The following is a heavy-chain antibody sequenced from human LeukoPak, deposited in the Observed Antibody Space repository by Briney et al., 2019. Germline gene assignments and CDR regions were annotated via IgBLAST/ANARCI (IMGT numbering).Heavy chain of an antibody. V-gene: IGHV3-48*01. J-gene: IGHJ5*02. Sequence: GGSLRLSCTASGLSFSSYNMNWVRQAPGKGPEWVAYITANNTTKYYADSVKGRFTIPRDNAKKSLFLQMNSLRAGDTAVYYCAAASAFSSSWRSWGQGTVVTVSS. CDR1: GLSFSSYN. CDR3: AAASAFSSSWRS. CDR2: ITANNTTK. D-gene: IGHD6-13*01.